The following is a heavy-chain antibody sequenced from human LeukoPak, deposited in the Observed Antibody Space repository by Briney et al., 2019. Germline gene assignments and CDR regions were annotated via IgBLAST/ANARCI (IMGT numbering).Heavy chain of an antibody. CDR2: INVGNGKT. Sequence: ASVPVSCMACGCTFIRNGMHLVGLAPGQRREWMGWINVGNGKTKYSQKFQGRVTITRDTSASTAYMEVSSLRSEDTAVYYCARDSPLSPYDYWGQGTLVTVSS. V-gene: IGHV1-3*01. CDR3: ARDSPLSPYDY. CDR1: GCTFIRNG. D-gene: IGHD3-16*02. J-gene: IGHJ4*02.